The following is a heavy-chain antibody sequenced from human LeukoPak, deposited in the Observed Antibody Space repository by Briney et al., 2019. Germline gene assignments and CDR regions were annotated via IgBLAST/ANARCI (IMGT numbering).Heavy chain of an antibody. CDR1: GGTFSSYA. D-gene: IGHD4-17*01. CDR2: IIPIFGTA. CDR3: AREGDYGDASFDY. Sequence: SVKVSCKASGGTFSSYAISWVRQAPGQGLEWMGGIIPIFGTANYAQKFQGRVTITADKSTSTAYMELSSLRSEDTAVYYCAREGDYGDASFDYWGQGTLVTVSS. V-gene: IGHV1-69*06. J-gene: IGHJ4*02.